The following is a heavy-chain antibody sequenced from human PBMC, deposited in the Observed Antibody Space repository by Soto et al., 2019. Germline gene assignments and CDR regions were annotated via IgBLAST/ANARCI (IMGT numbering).Heavy chain of an antibody. J-gene: IGHJ6*03. V-gene: IGHV1-18*01. CDR3: ARPIRYYCYYMDV. Sequence: ASEKVSCKASGYTFTSYGIIWVRQAPGQGLEWMGWISAYNGNTNYAQKLQGRVTMTTDTSTSTAYMELRSLRSDDTAVYYCARPIRYYCYYMDVWGKGTTVTVSS. CDR1: GYTFTSYG. CDR2: ISAYNGNT.